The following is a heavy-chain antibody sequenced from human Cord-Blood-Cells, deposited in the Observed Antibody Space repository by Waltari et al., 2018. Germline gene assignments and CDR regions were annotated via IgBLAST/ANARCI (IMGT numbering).Heavy chain of an antibody. V-gene: IGHV1-2*02. Sequence: QVQLVQSGAEVKKPGASVKVSCKASGYTFTGYYMHWVRQAPGQGLEWMGWINPNRGGTNYAQKFQGRVTMTRDTSISTAYMELSRLRSDDTAVYYCARDRGGREFHAFDIWGQGTMVTVSS. CDR1: GYTFTGYY. J-gene: IGHJ3*02. D-gene: IGHD3-10*01. CDR2: INPNRGGT. CDR3: ARDRGGREFHAFDI.